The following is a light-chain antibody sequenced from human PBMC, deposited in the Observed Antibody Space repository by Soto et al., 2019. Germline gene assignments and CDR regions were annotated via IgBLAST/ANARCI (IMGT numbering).Light chain of an antibody. J-gene: IGKJ5*01. Sequence: DIQMTQSPSTLSASVGDSVTITCRASQNIRNWLAWYQQKPGKAPNPLIYDASSLKSGVPARLSGSGSGTEFTLTISRLQPEDIATYYCQHYDNLPSVTFGQGTRLEIK. CDR3: QHYDNLPSVT. CDR2: DAS. CDR1: QNIRNW. V-gene: IGKV1-5*01.